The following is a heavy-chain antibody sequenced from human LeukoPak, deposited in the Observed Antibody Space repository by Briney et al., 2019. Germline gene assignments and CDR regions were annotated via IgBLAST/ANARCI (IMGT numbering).Heavy chain of an antibody. CDR3: AKADSSGWSFDY. J-gene: IGHJ4*02. Sequence: GGSLRLSCAASGFTFSSYAMSWVRQAPGKGLEWVSAISGSGGSTYYVDSVKGRFTISRDNSKNTLYLQMNSLRAEDTAVYYCAKADSSGWSFDYWGQGTLVTVSS. CDR2: ISGSGGST. D-gene: IGHD6-19*01. V-gene: IGHV3-23*01. CDR1: GFTFSSYA.